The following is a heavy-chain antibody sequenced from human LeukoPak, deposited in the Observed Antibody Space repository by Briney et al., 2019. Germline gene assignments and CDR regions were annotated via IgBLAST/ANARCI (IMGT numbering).Heavy chain of an antibody. J-gene: IGHJ4*02. D-gene: IGHD3-3*01. CDR2: INHSGST. V-gene: IGHV4-34*01. CDR3: ARLISLFWSGYYKGPPHMDYFDY. CDR1: GGSFSGYY. Sequence: PSETLSLTCAVYGGSFSGYYWSWIRQPPGKGLEWIGEINHSGSTNYNPSLKSRVTISVDTSMNQFSLKLSSVTAADTAVYYCARLISLFWSGYYKGPPHMDYFDYWGQGTLVTVSS.